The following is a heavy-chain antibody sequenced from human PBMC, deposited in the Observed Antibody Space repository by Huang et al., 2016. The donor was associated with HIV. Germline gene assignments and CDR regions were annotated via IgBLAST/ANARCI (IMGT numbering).Heavy chain of an antibody. D-gene: IGHD2-21*01. V-gene: IGHV1-8*01. CDR1: GYTFTRYD. Sequence: QVQLVQSGAEVKKPGASVKVSCRASGYTFTRYDINWVREAPGQGPEWMAWMKPNSGNAGYAQKFQGRVAVARNTSISTAYMELRSLRREDTAVYFCARGRGWLSGLDFWGQGTRVTVPS. J-gene: IGHJ4*02. CDR3: ARGRGWLSGLDF. CDR2: MKPNSGNA.